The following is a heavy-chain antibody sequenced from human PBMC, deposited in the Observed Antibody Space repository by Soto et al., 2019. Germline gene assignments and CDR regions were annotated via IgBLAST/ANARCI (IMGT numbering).Heavy chain of an antibody. V-gene: IGHV3-23*01. Sequence: EVQLSESGGGLVQPGGSLRLSCTASGFTFSSSALSWVRQAPGQGLEWVSAVITTGYTYYADSVRGRFIISRDNSKNTVYLQMNSLRAEDTAVYYCAIDVRLTNRGNWFDPWGQGTLVTVSS. D-gene: IGHD3-16*01. CDR1: GFTFSSSA. CDR2: VITTGYT. J-gene: IGHJ5*02. CDR3: AIDVRLTNRGNWFDP.